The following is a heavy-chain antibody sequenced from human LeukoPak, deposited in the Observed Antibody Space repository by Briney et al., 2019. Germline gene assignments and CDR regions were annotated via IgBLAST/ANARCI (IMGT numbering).Heavy chain of an antibody. CDR3: AKPSGSYSNFDC. CDR1: GFTFSSYS. Sequence: SGGSLRLSCAASGFTFSSYSMNWVRQAPGKGLEWVSTICGGGCNTYYADSVKGRFTISRDNSKNSLDVQMNGLRAEDPAMYYCAKPSGSYSNFDCWGQGLLVTVSS. D-gene: IGHD3-22*01. J-gene: IGHJ4*02. V-gene: IGHV3-23*01. CDR2: ICGGGCNT.